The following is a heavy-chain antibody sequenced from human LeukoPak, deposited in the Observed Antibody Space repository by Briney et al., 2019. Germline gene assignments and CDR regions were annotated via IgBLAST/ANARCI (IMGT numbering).Heavy chain of an antibody. V-gene: IGHV3-64*02. J-gene: IGHJ6*03. CDR2: LSVNGGTK. D-gene: IGHD5-24*01. Sequence: PGVTLSFACSASGFSFNTFPLHWHRQAPGKGLKYISGLSVNGGTKYYADSVRGRFTISRDNSKNTLFLQLDGLTPDDTAVYYCARARARYKNHHYYYYMDVWGEGTAVAVSS. CDR3: ARARARYKNHHYYYYMDV. CDR1: GFSFNTFP.